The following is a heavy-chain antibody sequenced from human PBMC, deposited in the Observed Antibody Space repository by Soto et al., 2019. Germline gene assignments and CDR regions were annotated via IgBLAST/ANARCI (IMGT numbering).Heavy chain of an antibody. V-gene: IGHV1-69*01. CDR2: IIPIFGTA. J-gene: IGHJ4*02. D-gene: IGHD5-12*01. CDR1: GCTFSSYA. CDR3: AGDLLYSGYPNYYLDY. Sequence: QVQLVQSGAEVKKPGSSVKVSCKASGCTFSSYAISWVRQAPGQGLEWMGGIIPIFGTANYAQKFQGRVTITADESTSTGYRELSSLRSDDTAVYYCAGDLLYSGYPNYYLDYWGQGTLVTVSS.